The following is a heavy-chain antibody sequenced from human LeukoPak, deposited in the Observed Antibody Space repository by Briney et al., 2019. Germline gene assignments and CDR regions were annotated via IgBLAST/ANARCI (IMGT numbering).Heavy chain of an antibody. CDR2: ISGYNGNT. CDR1: GYTFTSYG. Sequence: ASVKVSCKASGYTFTSYGITWVRQAPGQGLEWMGWISGYNGNTNYAQKLQGRVTMTTDRSTSTAYMDLRSLRSDDTAVYYCARAGSYYDSIGYSDWGQGTLVTVSS. D-gene: IGHD3-22*01. V-gene: IGHV1-18*01. J-gene: IGHJ4*02. CDR3: ARAGSYYDSIGYSD.